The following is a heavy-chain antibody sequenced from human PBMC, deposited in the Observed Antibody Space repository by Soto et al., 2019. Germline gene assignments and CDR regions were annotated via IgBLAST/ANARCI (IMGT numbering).Heavy chain of an antibody. D-gene: IGHD3-3*01. Sequence: EVQLVESGGGLVKPGGSLRLSCAASGFTFSSYSMNWVRQAPGKGLEWVSSISSSSSYIYYADSVKGRFTISRDNAKNSLYLQMNSLRAEDTAVYYCARDLNTYYDFWSGYYDYCGQGTLVTVSS. V-gene: IGHV3-21*01. J-gene: IGHJ4*02. CDR2: ISSSSSYI. CDR1: GFTFSSYS. CDR3: ARDLNTYYDFWSGYYDY.